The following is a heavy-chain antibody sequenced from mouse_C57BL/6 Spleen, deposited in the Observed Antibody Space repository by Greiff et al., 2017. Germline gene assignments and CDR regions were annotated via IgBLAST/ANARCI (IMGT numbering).Heavy chain of an antibody. D-gene: IGHD2-3*01. CDR1: GYTFTSYW. CDR2: IHPNSGST. V-gene: IGHV1-64*01. Sequence: VQLQQPGAELVKPGASVKLSCKASGYTFTSYWMHWVKQRPGQGLEWIGMIHPNSGSTNYNEKFKSKATLTVDTSSSTAYMQLSSLTSEDSAVYYCARGDGDYYFPWFAYWGQGTLVTVSA. CDR3: ARGDGDYYFPWFAY. J-gene: IGHJ3*01.